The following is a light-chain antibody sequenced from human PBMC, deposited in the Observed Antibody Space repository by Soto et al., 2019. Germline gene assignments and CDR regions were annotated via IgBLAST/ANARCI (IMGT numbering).Light chain of an antibody. CDR2: GAS. J-gene: IGKJ1*01. V-gene: IGKV3-20*01. Sequence: EIVLTQSPGTLSLSPGERATLSCRASQSVSSSYLAWYQQKPGQAPRLLIYGASSRATGIPDRFSGSGSGTDFTLTISRLEPEDFAVYYCQQHRTFGQGTKLEIE. CDR3: QQHRT. CDR1: QSVSSSY.